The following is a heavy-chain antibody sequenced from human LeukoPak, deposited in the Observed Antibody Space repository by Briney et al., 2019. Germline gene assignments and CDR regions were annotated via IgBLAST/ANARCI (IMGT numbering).Heavy chain of an antibody. V-gene: IGHV1-24*01. CDR3: ARGEYYYDSSGDWYFDL. CDR2: FDHEDGET. Sequence: ASVKVSCKVSGYTLTELSMHWVRQAPGKGLEWMGGFDHEDGETIYAQKLQGRVTMTTDTSTSTAYMELRSLRSDDTAVYYCARGEYYYDSSGDWYFDLWGRGTLVTVSS. J-gene: IGHJ2*01. D-gene: IGHD3-22*01. CDR1: GYTLTELS.